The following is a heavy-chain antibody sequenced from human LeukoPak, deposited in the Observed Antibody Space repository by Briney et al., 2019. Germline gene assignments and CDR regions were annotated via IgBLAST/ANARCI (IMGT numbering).Heavy chain of an antibody. D-gene: IGHD2-2*01. V-gene: IGHV3-21*01. Sequence: GGSLRLSCTASGFTFNTYSMNWARLAPGKGLEWVASISDRGSYIYYADSVKGRFTISRDNAKNSLYLQMNSLRADDTAVYYCANHLACGSTSCPSFDDWGQGTLVTVSS. CDR1: GFTFNTYS. CDR2: ISDRGSYI. J-gene: IGHJ4*02. CDR3: ANHLACGSTSCPSFDD.